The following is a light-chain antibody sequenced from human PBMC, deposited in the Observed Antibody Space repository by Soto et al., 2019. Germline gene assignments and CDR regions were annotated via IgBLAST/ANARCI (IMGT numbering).Light chain of an antibody. J-gene: IGKJ4*01. CDR3: QQLYKYPLT. Sequence: AVQLTQSPSSLSASVGETITITCRASQAISYALAWYHQKPGRAPKLLIYDASGLESGVPSRFSGSGSGTDFTLTISGLQPEDSATYYCQQLYKYPLTFGGGTKLEIE. CDR1: QAISYA. CDR2: DAS. V-gene: IGKV1D-13*01.